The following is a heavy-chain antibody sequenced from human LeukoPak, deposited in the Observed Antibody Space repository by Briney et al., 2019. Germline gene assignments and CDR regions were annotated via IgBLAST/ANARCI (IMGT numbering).Heavy chain of an antibody. Sequence: GGSLRLSCAASGFTFSSYWMHWVRQAPGKGLVWVSRINSDGSSTSYADSAKGRFTISRDNAENSLYLQMNSLRVEDTAVYYCARAPTVLVGYCSSSSCQADYWGQGTLVTVSS. CDR2: INSDGSST. J-gene: IGHJ4*02. CDR3: ARAPTVLVGYCSSSSCQADY. D-gene: IGHD2-2*01. CDR1: GFTFSSYW. V-gene: IGHV3-74*01.